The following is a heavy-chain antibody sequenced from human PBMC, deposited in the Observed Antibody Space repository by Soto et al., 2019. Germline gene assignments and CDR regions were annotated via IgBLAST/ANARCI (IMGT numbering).Heavy chain of an antibody. V-gene: IGHV4-39*01. CDR2: MYYSGTT. D-gene: IGHD1-20*01. J-gene: IGHJ4*02. CDR3: ARHGGKRGITGTMGNFDY. CDR1: GGSISSTTYS. Sequence: KPSETLSLTCTVSGGSISSTTYSWGWIRQPPGKGLEWIGSMYYSGTTYSNPSLQSRVTISVDTSNNQLSLKLTSVTAADTSVYYCARHGGKRGITGTMGNFDYWGQGSMVTVSS.